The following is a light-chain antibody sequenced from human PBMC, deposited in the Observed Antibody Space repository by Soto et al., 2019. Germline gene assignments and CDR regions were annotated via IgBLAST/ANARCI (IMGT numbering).Light chain of an antibody. CDR1: SSDVGGYDY. J-gene: IGLJ1*01. CDR3: SSKRGSTGV. Sequence: SALTQPASVSGSPGQTITISCTGTSSDVGGYDYVSWHQQHPGKAPKLMIYDVSKRPSGVSNRFSGSKSGNTASLTISGLQAEDEADYYCSSKRGSTGVFGTGTKATVL. CDR2: DVS. V-gene: IGLV2-14*01.